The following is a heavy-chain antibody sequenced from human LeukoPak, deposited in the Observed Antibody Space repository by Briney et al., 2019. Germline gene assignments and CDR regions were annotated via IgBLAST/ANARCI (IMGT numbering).Heavy chain of an antibody. CDR2: ISSSGSTI. D-gene: IGHD3-22*01. V-gene: IGHV3-11*01. Sequence: GGSLRLSCAASGFTFSDYYMSWIRQAPGKGLEWVSYISSSGSTIYYADSVKGRFTISRDNAKNSLYLQMNSLRAEDTAVYYCARGGLSGYYYDSSGYQLDYWGQGTLVTVSS. CDR1: GFTFSDYY. CDR3: ARGGLSGYYYDSSGYQLDY. J-gene: IGHJ4*02.